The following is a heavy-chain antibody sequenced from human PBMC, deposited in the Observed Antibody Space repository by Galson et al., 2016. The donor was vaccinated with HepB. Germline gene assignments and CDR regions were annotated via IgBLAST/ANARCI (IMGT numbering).Heavy chain of an antibody. J-gene: IGHJ6*02. D-gene: IGHD6-13*01. V-gene: IGHV4-61*01. CDR3: ARHLSGTWYVGGGNYYYGMDV. Sequence: TLSLTCSVSGDSVSGTNYYWTWIRQPPGKGLEWIGYIYYTGSSNFSPSLKSRITMSVDTSKNQFSLRLSSVTAADTAVYFCARHLSGTWYVGGGNYYYGMDVWGQGTTVTVSS. CDR1: GDSVSGTNYY. CDR2: IYYTGSS.